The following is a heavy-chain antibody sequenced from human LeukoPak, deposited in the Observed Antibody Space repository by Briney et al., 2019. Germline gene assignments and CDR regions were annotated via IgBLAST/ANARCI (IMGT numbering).Heavy chain of an antibody. Sequence: GGSLRLSCAASGFTVSGNYMSWVRLAPGKGLEWVSVIYSGSDTYYADSVKGRFTISRHSSQNTVYLQMNSLRAEDTAVYYCARDPQVEYYGMDVWGQGTTVTVSS. CDR2: IYSGSDT. CDR1: GFTVSGNY. CDR3: ARDPQVEYYGMDV. J-gene: IGHJ6*02. V-gene: IGHV3-53*04.